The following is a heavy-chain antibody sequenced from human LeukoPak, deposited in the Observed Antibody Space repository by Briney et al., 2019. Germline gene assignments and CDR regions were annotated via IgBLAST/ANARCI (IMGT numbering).Heavy chain of an antibody. J-gene: IGHJ4*02. CDR1: GGSISSSSYY. CDR3: ARHSEYYDFWCGYSPADY. D-gene: IGHD3-3*01. V-gene: IGHV4-39*01. Sequence: SETLPLTCTVSGGSISSSSYYWGWIRQPPGKGLEWIGSIYYSGSTYYNPSLKSRVTISVDTSKNQFSLKLSSVTAADTAVYYCARHSEYYDFWCGYSPADYWGQGTLVTVSS. CDR2: IYYSGST.